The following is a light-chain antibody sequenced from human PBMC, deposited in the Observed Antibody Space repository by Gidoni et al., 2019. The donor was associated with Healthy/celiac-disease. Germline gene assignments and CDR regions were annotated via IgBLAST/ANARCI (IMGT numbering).Light chain of an antibody. CDR1: QDISNY. CDR3: QQYDNLPSLT. Sequence: DIQMTQSPSSLSASVGDRVTITCQASQDISNYLNWYQQKPGQAPKRLIYDASTLETGVPSRFSGSGSGRDFTFTISSLQPEDIATYYCQQYDNLPSLTFGGXTKVEIK. CDR2: DAS. J-gene: IGKJ4*02. V-gene: IGKV1-33*01.